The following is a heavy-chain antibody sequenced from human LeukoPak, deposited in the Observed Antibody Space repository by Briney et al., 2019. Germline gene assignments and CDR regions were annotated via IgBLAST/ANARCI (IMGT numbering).Heavy chain of an antibody. CDR2: IYYSGST. V-gene: IGHV4-59*01. D-gene: IGHD3-10*01. Sequence: PSETLSLTCTVSGGSISSYYWSWIRRPPGKGLEWIGYIYYSGSTNYNPSLKSRVTISVDTSKNQFSLKLSSVTAADTAVYYCARDPTMVRGVVDAFDIWGQGTMVTVSS. J-gene: IGHJ3*02. CDR3: ARDPTMVRGVVDAFDI. CDR1: GGSISSYY.